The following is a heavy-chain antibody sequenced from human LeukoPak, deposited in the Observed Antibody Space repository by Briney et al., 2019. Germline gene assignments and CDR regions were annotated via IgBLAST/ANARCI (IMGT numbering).Heavy chain of an antibody. CDR2: ISYDGGNE. J-gene: IGHJ4*02. CDR3: ARDPPFSSGWSQNFFDF. V-gene: IGHV3-30*14. D-gene: IGHD6-19*01. CDR1: GFIFDTYA. Sequence: GGSLRLSCTPSGFIFDTYAMHWVRQAPGKGLEWVALISYDGGNENYADSVKGRFTISRDNSKNTLFLQMDSLRADDTAVYCCARDPPFSSGWSQNFFDFWGQGTPVTVSS.